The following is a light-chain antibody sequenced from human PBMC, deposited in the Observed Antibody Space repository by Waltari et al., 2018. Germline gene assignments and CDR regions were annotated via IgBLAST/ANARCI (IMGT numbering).Light chain of an antibody. CDR1: QSLLHSSGYTF. J-gene: IGKJ1*01. V-gene: IGKV2-28*01. CDR3: MQSLQTLWT. Sequence: DIVMTQSPLSLPVSPGEPASISCRSSQSLLHSSGYTFLDWYVQKPGQAPQLLIYLVSDRASGVPDRFSGSGSGTDFTLKISRVEAEDVGVYYCMQSLQTLWTFGPGTKVEIK. CDR2: LVS.